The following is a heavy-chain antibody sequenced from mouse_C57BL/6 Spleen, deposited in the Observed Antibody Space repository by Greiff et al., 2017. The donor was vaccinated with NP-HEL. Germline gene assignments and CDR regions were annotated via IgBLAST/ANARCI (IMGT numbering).Heavy chain of an antibody. J-gene: IGHJ2*01. CDR2: ISSGSSTI. CDR3: ARGGVTTLDY. V-gene: IGHV5-17*01. Sequence: EVQLQESGGGLVKPGGSLKLSCAASGFTFSDYGMHWVRQAPEKGLEWVAYISSGSSTIYYADTVKGRFTISRDNAKNTLFLQMTSLRSEDTAMYYCARGGVTTLDYWGQGTTLTVSS. D-gene: IGHD2-5*01. CDR1: GFTFSDYG.